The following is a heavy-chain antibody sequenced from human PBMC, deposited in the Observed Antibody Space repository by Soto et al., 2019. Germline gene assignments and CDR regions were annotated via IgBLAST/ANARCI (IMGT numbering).Heavy chain of an antibody. CDR3: ARLGYCSGGSCYRDAFDI. V-gene: IGHV3-33*01. CDR2: IWYDGSNK. D-gene: IGHD2-15*01. CDR1: GFTFSSYG. Sequence: GGSLRLSCAASGFTFSSYGMHWVRQAPGKGLEWVAVIWYDGSNKYYADSVKGRFTISRDNSKNTLYLQMNSLRAEDTAVYYWARLGYCSGGSCYRDAFDIWGQGTMVTVSS. J-gene: IGHJ3*02.